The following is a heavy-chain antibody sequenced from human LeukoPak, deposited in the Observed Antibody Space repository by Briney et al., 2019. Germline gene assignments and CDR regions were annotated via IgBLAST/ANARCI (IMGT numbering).Heavy chain of an antibody. Sequence: GGSLRLPCAASGFTFSSYSMMWVRQAPGKGLEWVSYISSSSTTIHYADSVKGRFTISRDNAKNSVYLQMNSLRAEDTAVYYCAKDGGVWFGESNDYWGQGTLVTVSS. CDR3: AKDGGVWFGESNDY. CDR2: ISSSSTTI. CDR1: GFTFSSYS. D-gene: IGHD3-10*01. J-gene: IGHJ4*02. V-gene: IGHV3-48*01.